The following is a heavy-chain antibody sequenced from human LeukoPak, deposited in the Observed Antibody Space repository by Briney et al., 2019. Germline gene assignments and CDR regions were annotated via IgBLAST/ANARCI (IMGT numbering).Heavy chain of an antibody. CDR3: AKDSSSPAGY. J-gene: IGHJ4*02. V-gene: IGHV3-66*01. CDR1: GFTVSSNY. D-gene: IGHD6-6*01. Sequence: GGSLRLSCAASGFTVSSNYMSWVRQAPGKGLEWVSVIYSGGSTYYADSVKGRFTISSDNAKNSLYLQMNSLRAEDTAVYYCAKDSSSPAGYWGQGTLVTVSS. CDR2: IYSGGST.